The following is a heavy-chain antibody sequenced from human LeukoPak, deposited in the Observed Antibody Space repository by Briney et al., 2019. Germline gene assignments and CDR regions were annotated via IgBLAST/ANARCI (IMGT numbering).Heavy chain of an antibody. CDR1: GYTFTGYY. J-gene: IGHJ4*02. D-gene: IGHD4-17*01. V-gene: IGHV1-8*02. CDR2: INPNSGNT. Sequence: ASVKVSCKASGYTFTGYYMHWVRQAPGQGLEWMGWINPNSGNTGYAQKFQGRVAMTRNTSISTAYMELSSLRSEDTAVYYCARFTRTVTLVDYWGQGTLVTVSS. CDR3: ARFTRTVTLVDY.